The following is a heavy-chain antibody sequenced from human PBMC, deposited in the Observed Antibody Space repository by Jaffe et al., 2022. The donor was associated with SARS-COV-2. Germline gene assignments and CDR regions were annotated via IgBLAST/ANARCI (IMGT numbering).Heavy chain of an antibody. J-gene: IGHJ3*02. Sequence: EVQLVESGGGLVQPGRSLRLSCAASGFTFDDYAMHWVRQAPGKGLEWVSGISWNSGSIGYADSVKGRFTISRDNAKNSLYLQMNSLRAEDTALYYCAKDHDYGGRGAFDIWGQGTMVTVSS. V-gene: IGHV3-9*01. CDR3: AKDHDYGGRGAFDI. CDR1: GFTFDDYA. CDR2: ISWNSGSI. D-gene: IGHD4-17*01.